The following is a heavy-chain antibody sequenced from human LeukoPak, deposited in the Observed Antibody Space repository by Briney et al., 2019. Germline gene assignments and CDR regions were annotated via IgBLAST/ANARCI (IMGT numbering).Heavy chain of an antibody. J-gene: IGHJ4*02. V-gene: IGHV4-34*01. CDR2: INHSGST. Sequence: SETLSLTCAVYGGSFSGYYWSWIRQPPGKGLEWIGEINHSGSTNYNPSLKSRVTISVDTSKNQFSLKLSSVTAADTAVYYCARTNGSGSYPYYFDYWGQGTLVTVSS. CDR3: ARTNGSGSYPYYFDY. D-gene: IGHD3-10*01. CDR1: GGSFSGYY.